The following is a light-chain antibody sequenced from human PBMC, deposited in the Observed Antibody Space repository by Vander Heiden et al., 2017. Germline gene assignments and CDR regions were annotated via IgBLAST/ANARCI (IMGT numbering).Light chain of an antibody. J-gene: IGLJ2*01. Sequence: QYALTQPPSASGTPGQRVTNSCSGSRSNLRRNTVNWYQQLPETAPNLLIYSNDQRPSGVPSRFSGSKSGTSASLAISGLQSEDVADYYCAAWDDSLNGVVFDGGTKLTVL. V-gene: IGLV1-44*01. CDR3: AAWDDSLNGVV. CDR2: SND. CDR1: RSNLRRNT.